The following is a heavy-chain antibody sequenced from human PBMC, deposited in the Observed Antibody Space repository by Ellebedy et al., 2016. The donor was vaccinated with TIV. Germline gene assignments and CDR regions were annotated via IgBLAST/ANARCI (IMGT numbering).Heavy chain of an antibody. CDR1: GFTFSSYW. Sequence: GGSLRLSCAASGFTFSSYWMSWVRQAPGKGLEWVANIKQDGSARNYVDSVKGRFTISRDNAKNSLYLRMNSLRAEDTAVYYCAGRAYNWNDGSLFDYWGQGTLVTVSS. D-gene: IGHD1-1*01. V-gene: IGHV3-7*03. CDR2: IKQDGSAR. CDR3: AGRAYNWNDGSLFDY. J-gene: IGHJ4*02.